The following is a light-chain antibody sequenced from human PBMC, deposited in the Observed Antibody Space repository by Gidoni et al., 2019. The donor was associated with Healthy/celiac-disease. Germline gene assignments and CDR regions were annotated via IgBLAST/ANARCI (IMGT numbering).Light chain of an antibody. CDR3: QQYDNLPIT. CDR2: DAS. CDR1: QDISNY. V-gene: IGKV1-33*01. Sequence: IQMTQSPSSRSASVGDRVTITCQASQDISNYLNWYQQKPGKAPKLLIYDASNWETGVPSRFSGSGSGTDFTFTISSLQPEDIATYYCQQYDNLPITFGQGTRLEIK. J-gene: IGKJ5*01.